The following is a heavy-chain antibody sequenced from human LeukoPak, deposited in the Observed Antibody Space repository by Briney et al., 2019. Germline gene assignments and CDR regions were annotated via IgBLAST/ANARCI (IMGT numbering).Heavy chain of an antibody. CDR2: INHSGST. D-gene: IGHD3-3*01. Sequence: KPSETLSLTCAVYGGSFSGYYWSWIRQPPGKVLEWIGEINHSGSTNYNPSLKSRVTISVDTSKNQFSLKLSSVTAADTAVYYCARGRGTYYDFWSGFSTPGWFDPWGQGTLVTVSS. V-gene: IGHV4-34*01. CDR1: GGSFSGYY. J-gene: IGHJ5*02. CDR3: ARGRGTYYDFWSGFSTPGWFDP.